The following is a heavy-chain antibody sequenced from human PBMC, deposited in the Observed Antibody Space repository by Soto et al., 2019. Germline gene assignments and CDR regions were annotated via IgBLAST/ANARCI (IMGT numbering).Heavy chain of an antibody. J-gene: IGHJ6*02. D-gene: IGHD5-12*01. Sequence: GASVKVSCKASGYTFTSYDINWVRQATGQGLEWMGWMNPNSGNTGYAQKFQGRVTMTRNTSISTAYMELSSLRSEETAVYYCAIGMDRWSGYSGLWGYYYYGMDVWGPGTTVTVSS. V-gene: IGHV1-8*01. CDR1: GYTFTSYD. CDR3: AIGMDRWSGYSGLWGYYYYGMDV. CDR2: MNPNSGNT.